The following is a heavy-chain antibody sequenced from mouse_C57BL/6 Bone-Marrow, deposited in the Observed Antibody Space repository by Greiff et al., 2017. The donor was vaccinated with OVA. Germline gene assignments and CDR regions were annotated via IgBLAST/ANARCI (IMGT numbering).Heavy chain of an antibody. Sequence: EVKLMESGEGLVKPGGSLKLSCAASGFTFSSYAMSWVRQTPEKRLEWVAYISSGGDYIYYADTVKGRFTISRDNARNTLYLQMSSLKSEDTAMDYCTRDRRVGAMDYWGQGTSVTVSS. CDR1: GFTFSSYA. CDR2: ISSGGDYI. CDR3: TRDRRVGAMDY. V-gene: IGHV5-9-1*02. D-gene: IGHD1-1*02. J-gene: IGHJ4*01.